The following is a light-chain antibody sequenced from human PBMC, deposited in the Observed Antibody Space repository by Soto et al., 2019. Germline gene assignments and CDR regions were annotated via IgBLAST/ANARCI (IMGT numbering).Light chain of an antibody. CDR1: QSISSW. CDR2: KAS. J-gene: IGKJ1*01. V-gene: IGKV1-5*03. Sequence: DIQMTQSPSTLSAYVGDRVTITCRASQSISSWLAWYQQKPGKAPKLLIYKASSLESGVPSRFSGSGSGTEFTLTISSLQPDDFATYYCQQYNSYSGTFGQGTQVDIK. CDR3: QQYNSYSGT.